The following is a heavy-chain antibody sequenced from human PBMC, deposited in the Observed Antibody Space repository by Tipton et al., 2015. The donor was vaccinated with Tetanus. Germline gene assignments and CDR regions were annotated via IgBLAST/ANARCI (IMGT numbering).Heavy chain of an antibody. J-gene: IGHJ2*01. Sequence: TLSLTCAVYSGSFSAYYWSWIRQSPGKGLEWIGEINHSGSTTYSPSFKSRVTISVDTPKNQFSLKLTSLTVADTAVYYCAREHIRLIGEVIFRFFDLWGRGTLVTVSS. D-gene: IGHD3-3*02. CDR1: SGSFSAYY. V-gene: IGHV4-34*01. CDR3: AREHIRLIGEVIFRFFDL. CDR2: INHSGST.